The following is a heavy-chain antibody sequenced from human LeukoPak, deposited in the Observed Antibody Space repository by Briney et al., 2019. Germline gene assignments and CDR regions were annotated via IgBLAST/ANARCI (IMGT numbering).Heavy chain of an antibody. V-gene: IGHV3-23*01. CDR1: GFTFSSYS. CDR2: ISGSGGST. Sequence: GGSLRLSCAASGFTFSSYSMNWVRQAPGKGLEWVSAISGSGGSTYYADSVKGRFTISRDNFKDSLYLQMDSLRAEDTAVYYCARAYCSSTSCFGWGQGTLVTVSS. J-gene: IGHJ4*02. D-gene: IGHD2-2*01. CDR3: ARAYCSSTSCFG.